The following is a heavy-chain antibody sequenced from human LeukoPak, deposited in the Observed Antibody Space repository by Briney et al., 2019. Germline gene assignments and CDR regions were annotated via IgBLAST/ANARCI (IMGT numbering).Heavy chain of an antibody. Sequence: GRSLRLSCAASRFTFSSYGMHWVRQAPGKGLDWVAVISYDGSNKYYADSVKGRFTISRDNSKNTLYLQMNSLRAEDTAVYYCAKAGFLKWLSHPLDYYYGMDVWGQGTTVTVSS. D-gene: IGHD3-3*01. CDR3: AKAGFLKWLSHPLDYYYGMDV. CDR1: RFTFSSYG. CDR2: ISYDGSNK. J-gene: IGHJ6*02. V-gene: IGHV3-30*18.